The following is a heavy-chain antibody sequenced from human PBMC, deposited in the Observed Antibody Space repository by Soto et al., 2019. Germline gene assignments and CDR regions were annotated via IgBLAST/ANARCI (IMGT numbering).Heavy chain of an antibody. J-gene: IGHJ4*02. D-gene: IGHD4-17*01. Sequence: QLQLQESGPGLVKPSETLSLTCTVSGGSISSSSYYWGWIRQPPGKGLEWIGSIYYSGSTYYNPSLKSRVTISVDKSKDQFSLKLSSVTAADTAVYYCASLSPDDYGDSGDFDYWGQGTLVTVSS. CDR3: ASLSPDDYGDSGDFDY. CDR2: IYYSGST. CDR1: GGSISSSSYY. V-gene: IGHV4-39*01.